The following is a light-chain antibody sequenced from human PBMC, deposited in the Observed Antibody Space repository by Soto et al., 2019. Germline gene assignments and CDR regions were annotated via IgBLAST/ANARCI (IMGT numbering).Light chain of an antibody. CDR3: SSYAGSNNFVV. CDR2: DVS. CDR1: SSDVGDYNY. J-gene: IGLJ2*01. Sequence: QSALTQPPSASGSPGQSVTISCTGTSSDVGDYNYVSWYQHHPGKAPKLMIYDVSKRPSGVPDRFSGSKSGNTASLTVSGLQADDEADYYCSSYAGSNNFVVFGGGTKLTVL. V-gene: IGLV2-8*01.